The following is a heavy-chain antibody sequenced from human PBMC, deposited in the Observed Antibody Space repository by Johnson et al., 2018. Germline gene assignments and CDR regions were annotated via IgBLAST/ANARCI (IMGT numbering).Heavy chain of an antibody. V-gene: IGHV6-1*01. D-gene: IGHD3-16*01. CDR1: GDSISSSTTG. CDR3: ERGGGAFDI. CDR2: TYYRSKWYI. Sequence: QVQLQQSGPGLVKPSQTLSLTCAISGDSISSSTTGWNWIRQSPSGGLEWLGRTYYRSKWYIEYAVSVKSQITINPDTSKNQFSLQLNSMTHADTAVYYLERGGGAFDIWGQGTMVIFSS. J-gene: IGHJ3*02.